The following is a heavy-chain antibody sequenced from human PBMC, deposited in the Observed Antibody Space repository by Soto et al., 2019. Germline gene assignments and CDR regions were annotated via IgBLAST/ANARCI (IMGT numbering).Heavy chain of an antibody. CDR3: AKAEDYYYYYGMDV. Sequence: GGSLRLSCAASGFTFSSYAMSWVRQAPGKGLEWVSAISGSGGSTYYADSVKGRFTISRDNSKNTLYLQMNSLRAEDTAVYYCAKAEDYYYYYGMDVWGQGTTVTVSS. V-gene: IGHV3-23*01. CDR1: GFTFSSYA. J-gene: IGHJ6*02. CDR2: ISGSGGST.